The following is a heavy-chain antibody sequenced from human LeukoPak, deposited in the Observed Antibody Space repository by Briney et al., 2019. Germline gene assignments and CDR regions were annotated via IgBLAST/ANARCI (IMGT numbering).Heavy chain of an antibody. CDR2: IIPIFGTA. J-gene: IGHJ6*03. Sequence: ASVKVSCKASGGTFSSYAISWVRQAPGQGLEWMGGIIPIFGTANYAQKFQGRVTITADESTSTAYMELSSLGSEDTAVYYCARLAEDSSGYSYPPRYYYYMDVWGKGTTVTVSS. CDR3: ARLAEDSSGYSYPPRYYYYMDV. D-gene: IGHD3-22*01. V-gene: IGHV1-69*01. CDR1: GGTFSSYA.